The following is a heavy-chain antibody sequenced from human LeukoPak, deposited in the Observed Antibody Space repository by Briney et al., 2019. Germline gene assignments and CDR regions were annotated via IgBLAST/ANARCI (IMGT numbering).Heavy chain of an antibody. J-gene: IGHJ4*02. CDR3: ARDAPAVPSSIAATASPFDY. V-gene: IGHV3-33*01. D-gene: IGHD6-6*01. Sequence: GGSLRLSCAASGFTFSSYGMHWVRQAPGEGLEWVAVIWYDGSNKYYADSVKGRFTISRDNSKNTLYLQMNSLRAEDTAVYYCARDAPAVPSSIAATASPFDYWGQGTLVTVSS. CDR2: IWYDGSNK. CDR1: GFTFSSYG.